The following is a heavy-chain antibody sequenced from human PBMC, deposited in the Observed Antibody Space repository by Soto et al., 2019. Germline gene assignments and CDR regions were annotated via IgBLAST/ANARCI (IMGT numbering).Heavy chain of an antibody. CDR2: IDWDDDK. V-gene: IGHV2-70*11. J-gene: IGHJ6*02. CDR3: ARATGVTTVTKDYYYYYGMDV. D-gene: IGHD4-4*01. CDR1: GFSLSTSGVG. Sequence: SGPTLVNPTQTLTLTCTFSGFSLSTSGVGVGWIRQPPGKALEWLARIDWDDDKYYSTSLKTRLTISKDTSKNQVVLTMTNMDPVDTATYYCARATGVTTVTKDYYYYYGMDVWGQGTTVTVSS.